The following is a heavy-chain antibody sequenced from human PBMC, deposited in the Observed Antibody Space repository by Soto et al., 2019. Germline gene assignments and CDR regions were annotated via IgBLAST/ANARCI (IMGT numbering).Heavy chain of an antibody. CDR3: AREDSSGYKGGCRY. J-gene: IGHJ4*02. Sequence: GASVEVSCKSSGNTFSSSVVHGVRQGRGQRLEWMGWIGAYNGNTNYAQKLQGRVTMTRDTSTSTAYMKLRSLRSDDTAVYYCAREDSSGYKGGCRYWGQGTLVTVSS. V-gene: IGHV1-18*01. CDR2: IGAYNGNT. CDR1: GNTFSSSV. D-gene: IGHD3-22*01.